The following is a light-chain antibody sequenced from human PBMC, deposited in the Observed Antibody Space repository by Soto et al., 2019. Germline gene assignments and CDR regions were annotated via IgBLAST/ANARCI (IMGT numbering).Light chain of an antibody. V-gene: IGKV1-5*03. J-gene: IGKJ1*01. CDR1: QSISDL. CDR3: QQYNGYWT. CDR2: EAS. Sequence: DIQMTQSPSTLSASVGDRVTITCRASQSISDLLAWYQQKPGKAPKLLIYEASSLKSGVPSRFSGSGSGTEYTLTISSLQPDDFATYYCQQYNGYWTFGQGTKVGIK.